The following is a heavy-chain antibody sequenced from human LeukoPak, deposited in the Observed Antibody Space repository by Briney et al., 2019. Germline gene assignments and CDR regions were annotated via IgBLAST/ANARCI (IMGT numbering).Heavy chain of an antibody. Sequence: SVKVSCKASGGTFSSYAISWVRQAPGQGLEWMGGIIPIFGTANYAQRFQGRVTITADESTSTAYMELSSLRSEDTAVYYCARVTYGDFNWFDPWGQGTLVTVSS. CDR1: GGTFSSYA. CDR2: IIPIFGTA. V-gene: IGHV1-69*13. D-gene: IGHD4-17*01. J-gene: IGHJ5*02. CDR3: ARVTYGDFNWFDP.